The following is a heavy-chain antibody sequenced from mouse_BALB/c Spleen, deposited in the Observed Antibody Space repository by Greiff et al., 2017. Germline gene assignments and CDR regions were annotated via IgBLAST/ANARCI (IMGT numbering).Heavy chain of an antibody. CDR1: GFNINDYY. D-gene: IGHD1-1*01. V-gene: IGHV14-4*02. J-gene: IGHJ2*01. CDR2: IDPENGDT. Sequence: EVQLQQSGAELVRSGASVTLSCTASGFNINDYYMHWVKQRPEQGLEWIGWIDPENGDTEYAPKFPGKATMTADTSSNTAYLQLSSLTSEDTAVYYCNRPYYGSSPDYWGQGTTLTVSS. CDR3: NRPYYGSSPDY.